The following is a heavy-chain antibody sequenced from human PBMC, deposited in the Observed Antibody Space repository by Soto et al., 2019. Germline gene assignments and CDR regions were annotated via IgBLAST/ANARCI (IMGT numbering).Heavy chain of an antibody. CDR2: RSYEVVDE. CDR3: ARGRYSWDGNWFDR. J-gene: IGHJ5*02. Sequence: PVGPMRFSCEPSRFIFSRSAIHCVRQAPCRWLEWRALRSYEVVDEYYAAFVKSRFTISRENSKKTVYLQMNSRRAYYAAVCDCARGRYSWDGNWFDRRVQGTLVTVSS. D-gene: IGHD2-15*01. CDR1: RFIFSRSA. V-gene: IGHV3-30-3*01.